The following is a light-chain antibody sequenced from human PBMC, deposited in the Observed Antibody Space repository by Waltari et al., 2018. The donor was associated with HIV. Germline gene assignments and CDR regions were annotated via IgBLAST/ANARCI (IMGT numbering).Light chain of an antibody. J-gene: IGKJ1*01. V-gene: IGKV1-5*03. CDR2: AAS. CDR1: QSINQW. Sequence: DIQMTQSPSIISASVGDRVTITCRASQSINQWLAWYQQTPGKAHKVLMYAASTLVEGVPSRFSGSASGTDFNFTITSLQPDDVATYYCHEYVTGFHSFGQGTKVE. CDR3: HEYVTGFHS.